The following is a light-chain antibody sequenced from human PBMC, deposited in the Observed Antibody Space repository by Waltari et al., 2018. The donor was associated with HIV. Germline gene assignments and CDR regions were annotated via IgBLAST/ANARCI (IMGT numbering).Light chain of an antibody. CDR1: SSDLGRSNY. CDR2: DVN. J-gene: IGLJ2*01. CDR3: CSNAGSHVV. V-gene: IGLV2-11*01. Sequence: QSALTQPRSVSGSPGQSVTIPCTGISSDLGRSNYVSWDQQDPGKAPKLMLFDVNKRPSGVPSRFSGSKSGNTASLTISGLQAEDEADYYCCSNAGSHVVFGGGTKVTVL.